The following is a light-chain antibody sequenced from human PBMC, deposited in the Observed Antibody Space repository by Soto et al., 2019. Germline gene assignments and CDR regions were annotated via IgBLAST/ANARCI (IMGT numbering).Light chain of an antibody. V-gene: IGKV1-5*03. CDR2: KAS. J-gene: IGKJ1*01. Sequence: DIQMTHSPSTLSASVRHTVPITYRASQSISDWLAWFQQKPGKAPKVLIYKASNLESGVPPRFSGTGSGTEFTLTISSLQSDDFATYYCQHYYGYSWTFGQGTKV. CDR1: QSISDW. CDR3: QHYYGYSWT.